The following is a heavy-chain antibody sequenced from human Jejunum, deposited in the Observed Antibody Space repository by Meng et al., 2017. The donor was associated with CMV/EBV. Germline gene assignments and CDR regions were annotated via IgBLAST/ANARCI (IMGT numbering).Heavy chain of an antibody. Sequence: QVPIQQAGPGLFKPSETLFLTCCVYGGSFSNYDWSWIRQSPGKGLEWIGEVHPSESTYYNPAPTSRVTMSVDTSTNQFSLNLRSVTAADTAVYYCSRGTDAYKSGRSWGQGTLVTVSS. CDR1: GGSFSNYD. J-gene: IGHJ5*02. CDR3: SRGTDAYKSGRS. V-gene: IGHV4-34*01. CDR2: VHPSEST. D-gene: IGHD1-26*01.